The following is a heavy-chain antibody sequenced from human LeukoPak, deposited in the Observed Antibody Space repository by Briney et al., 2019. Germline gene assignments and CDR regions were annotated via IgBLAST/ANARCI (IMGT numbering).Heavy chain of an antibody. D-gene: IGHD6-13*01. CDR3: ASEGSSSSWPYFDY. CDR2: ISYDGSNK. V-gene: IGHV3-30*04. J-gene: IGHJ4*02. Sequence: GRSLRFSCAASGFTFSSYAMHWVRQAPGKGLEWVAVISYDGSNKYYADSVKGRFTISRDNSKNTLYLQMNSLRAEDTAVYYCASEGSSSSWPYFDYWGQGTLVTVSS. CDR1: GFTFSSYA.